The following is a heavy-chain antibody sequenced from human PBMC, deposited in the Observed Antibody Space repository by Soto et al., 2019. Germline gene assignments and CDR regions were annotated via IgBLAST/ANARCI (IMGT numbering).Heavy chain of an antibody. CDR3: ARERSIAVAGLNSSDP. CDR1: GYTFTGYY. V-gene: IGHV1-2*02. CDR2: INPNSGDT. J-gene: IGHJ5*02. Sequence: ASVKVSCKASGYTFTGYYMHWVRQAPGQGLEWMGWINPNSGDTNYVQKFQGRVTMTRDTSISTAYMELSRLRSDDTAVYYCARERSIAVAGLNSSDPWGQGTMVTV. D-gene: IGHD6-19*01.